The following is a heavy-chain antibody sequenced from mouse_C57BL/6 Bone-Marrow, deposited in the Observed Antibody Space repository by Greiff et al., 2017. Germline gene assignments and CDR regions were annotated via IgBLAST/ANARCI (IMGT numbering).Heavy chain of an antibody. J-gene: IGHJ2*01. CDR1: GYTFTDYT. CDR2: IYPRDGST. CDR3: ERERLDGGCEYYFDY. V-gene: IGHV1-78*01. D-gene: IGHD2-3*01. Sequence: QVQLQQSDAELVKPGASVKISCKVSGYTFTDYTIHWVKQRPEQGLEWIGYIYPRDGSTKFNEKFKGNATLTADKSSSTAYMQLNSLTSEDSADYFGERERLDGGCEYYFDYWGQGTTLTVSS.